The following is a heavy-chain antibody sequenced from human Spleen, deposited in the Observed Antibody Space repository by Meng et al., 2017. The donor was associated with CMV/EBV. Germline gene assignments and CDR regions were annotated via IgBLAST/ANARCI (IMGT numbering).Heavy chain of an antibody. J-gene: IGHJ6*02. Sequence: GESLKIFCQGSGYSFTNYWIAWVRQMPGKGLEWMGIIHPGDSDTKYSPSFQGQVTISADKSITTAYLQWSSLKASDSAIYYWARGDCSGGTCYYFHGLDVWGQGTTVTVSS. D-gene: IGHD2-15*01. V-gene: IGHV5-51*01. CDR2: IHPGDSDT. CDR1: GYSFTNYW. CDR3: ARGDCSGGTCYYFHGLDV.